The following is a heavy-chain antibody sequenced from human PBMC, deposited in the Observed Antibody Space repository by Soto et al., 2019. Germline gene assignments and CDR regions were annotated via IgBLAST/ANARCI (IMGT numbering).Heavy chain of an antibody. V-gene: IGHV4-59*08. CDR1: GGSISSNY. Sequence: QVQLQESGPELVKPSETLSLTCTVSGGSISSNYWSWFRQPPGKGLEWIGFIYYSGTTNYNPSLKRRSTTSVDASTNQFSRIMHSATAADTAVYYCSRHDKWDSSGRFDYWGQGTLVTVSS. CDR2: IYYSGTT. D-gene: IGHD6-19*01. J-gene: IGHJ4*02. CDR3: SRHDKWDSSGRFDY.